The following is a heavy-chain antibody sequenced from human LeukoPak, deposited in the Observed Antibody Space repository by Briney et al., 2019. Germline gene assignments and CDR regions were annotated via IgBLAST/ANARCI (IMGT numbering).Heavy chain of an antibody. CDR1: GFTFSSYA. CDR3: AKGGLLVVPAAMFT. D-gene: IGHD2-2*01. Sequence: GGSLRLSCAASGFTFSSYAMSWVRQAPGKGLEWVSAFSGSGGTTYYADSVKGRFTISRDNSKNTLYLQMNSLRAEDTAVYYCAKGGLLVVPAAMFTWGQGTLVTVSS. CDR2: FSGSGGTT. V-gene: IGHV3-23*01. J-gene: IGHJ5*02.